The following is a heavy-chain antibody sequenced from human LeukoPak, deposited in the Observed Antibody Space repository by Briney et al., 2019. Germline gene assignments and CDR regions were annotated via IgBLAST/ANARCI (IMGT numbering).Heavy chain of an antibody. Sequence: PSETLSLTCTVSGGSISSSSHYWGWIRQPPGKGLEWIGSIYYSGSTYYNPSLKSRVTISVDTSKNQFSLKLSSVTAADTAVYYCARVALESRGSDYWGQGTLVTVSS. J-gene: IGHJ4*02. CDR3: ARVALESRGSDY. D-gene: IGHD3-3*01. CDR2: IYYSGST. CDR1: GGSISSSSHY. V-gene: IGHV4-39*07.